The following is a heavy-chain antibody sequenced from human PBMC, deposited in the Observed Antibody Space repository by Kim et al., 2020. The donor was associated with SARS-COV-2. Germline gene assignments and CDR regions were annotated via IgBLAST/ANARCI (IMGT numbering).Heavy chain of an antibody. CDR3: ARDGVVVPAAIGMDV. CDR1: GYTFTSYY. V-gene: IGHV1-46*01. Sequence: ASVKVSCKASGYTFTSYYMHWVRQVPGQGLEWMGVINPRGGSTSYAHKFQGRVTMTTDTSTSTVYMELTSLRSEDTAVYYCARDGVVVPAAIGMDVWGQGTTVTVSS. CDR2: INPRGGST. J-gene: IGHJ6*02. D-gene: IGHD2-2*02.